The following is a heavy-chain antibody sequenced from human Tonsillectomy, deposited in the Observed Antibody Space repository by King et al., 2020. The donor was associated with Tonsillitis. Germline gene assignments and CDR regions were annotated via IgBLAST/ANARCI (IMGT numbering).Heavy chain of an antibody. CDR1: GFTFSSYA. V-gene: IGHV3-23*04. CDR3: SKDXXXGDYXLFAFXI. CDR2: ISGSGGST. D-gene: IGHD4-17*01. J-gene: IGHJ3*02. Sequence: VQLVESGGGLVQPGGSLRLSCAASGFTFSSYAMSWVRQAPGKGLEWVSAISGSGGSTYSADSVKGRLTISRDNSKKTLYLQMNSLRAEDTAGYYCSKDXXXGDYXLFAFXIWGQGTMVTVSS.